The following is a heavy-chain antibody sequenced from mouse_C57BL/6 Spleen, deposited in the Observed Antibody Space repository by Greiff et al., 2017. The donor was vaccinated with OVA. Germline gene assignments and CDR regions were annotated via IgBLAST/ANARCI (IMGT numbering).Heavy chain of an antibody. CDR2: INPGSGGT. Sequence: VQLQQSGAELVRPGTSVKVSCKASGYAFTNYSIEWVKQRPGQGLEWIGVINPGSGGTNYNEKFQGKATLTADKSSSTAYMQLSSLTSEDSAVYVCARSGNYSRSYAMDYWGQGTSVTVSS. D-gene: IGHD2-5*01. CDR1: GYAFTNYS. J-gene: IGHJ4*01. V-gene: IGHV1-54*01. CDR3: ARSGNYSRSYAMDY.